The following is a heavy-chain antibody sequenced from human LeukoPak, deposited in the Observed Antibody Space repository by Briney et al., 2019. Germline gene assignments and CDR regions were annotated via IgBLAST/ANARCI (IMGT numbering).Heavy chain of an antibody. V-gene: IGHV4-59*01. CDR2: IYYSGST. Sequence: SETLSLTCTVSGGSISSYYWSWIRQPPGKGLEWIGYIYYSGSTNYNPSLKSRVTISVDTSKNQFSLKLSSVTAADTAVYYCARGGSSRWSTYYYYYYMDVWGKGTTVTISS. CDR3: ARGGSSRWSTYYYYYYMDV. CDR1: GGSISSYY. D-gene: IGHD6-13*01. J-gene: IGHJ6*03.